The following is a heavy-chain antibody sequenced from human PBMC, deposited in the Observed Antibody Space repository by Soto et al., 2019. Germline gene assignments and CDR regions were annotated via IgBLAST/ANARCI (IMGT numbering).Heavy chain of an antibody. CDR1: GYTFTSFA. D-gene: IGHD3-22*01. CDR3: AGVYDSSGYYYFDY. Sequence: ASVKVSCKASGYTFTSFAIHCVRQAPGQRLEWMGWINGGNGDTKYSQKFQGRVTITRDTSASTAYMDLSSLRSEDTAVYYCAGVYDSSGYYYFDYWGQGTRVTVSS. CDR2: INGGNGDT. J-gene: IGHJ4*02. V-gene: IGHV1-3*01.